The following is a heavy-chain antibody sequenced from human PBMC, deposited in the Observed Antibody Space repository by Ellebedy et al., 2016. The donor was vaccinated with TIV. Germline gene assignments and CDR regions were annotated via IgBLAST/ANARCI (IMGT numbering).Heavy chain of an antibody. D-gene: IGHD6-19*01. CDR1: GFTFRTYP. CDR2: ISANGGTT. V-gene: IGHV3-23*01. CDR3: TKEGAMAGAPAYFAYDY. Sequence: GESLKISCAASGFTFRTYPMNWVRQAPGKGLEWVSIISANGGTTYYAESVKGRFTISRDNSNNSLYLQMNSLRAEDTAVYFCTKEGAMAGAPAYFAYDYWGQGTLVTVSS. J-gene: IGHJ4*02.